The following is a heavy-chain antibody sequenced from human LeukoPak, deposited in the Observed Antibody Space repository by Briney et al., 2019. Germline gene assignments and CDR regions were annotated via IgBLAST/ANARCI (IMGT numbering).Heavy chain of an antibody. Sequence: ASVKVSCKASGYTFTGYYMHWVRQAPGQGLEWMGWINPNSGGTNYAQKFQGRVTMTRDTSISTAYMELSRLRSDDTAVYYCARDRYCSSTSCHLPGNNWFDPWGQGTLVTVSS. CDR3: ARDRYCSSTSCHLPGNNWFDP. CDR2: INPNSGGT. D-gene: IGHD2-2*01. CDR1: GYTFTGYY. J-gene: IGHJ5*02. V-gene: IGHV1-2*02.